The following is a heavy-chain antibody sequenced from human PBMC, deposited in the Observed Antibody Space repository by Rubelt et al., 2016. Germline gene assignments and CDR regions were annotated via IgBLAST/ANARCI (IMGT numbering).Heavy chain of an antibody. Sequence: QVQLVESGGGVVQPGRSLRLSCAASGFTFSSYAMYWVRQAPGKGLEWVAVISYDGTDKYYTDSVKGRFTIPRDYAKKKLYLQMNSLGAEETAGYYCARETGRDWYFDLWGRGTLVTVSS. CDR3: ARETGRDWYFDL. V-gene: IGHV3-30*04. CDR1: GFTFSSYA. J-gene: IGHJ2*01. CDR2: ISYDGTDK.